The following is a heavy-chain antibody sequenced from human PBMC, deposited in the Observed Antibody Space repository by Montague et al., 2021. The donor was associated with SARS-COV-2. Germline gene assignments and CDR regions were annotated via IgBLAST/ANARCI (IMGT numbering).Heavy chain of an antibody. CDR2: IYYSGST. CDR1: GGSISSGGYY. V-gene: IGHV4-31*03. CDR3: ARVLGGYCSGGSCYRGWYFDL. J-gene: IGHJ2*01. D-gene: IGHD2-15*01. Sequence: TLSLTCTVSGGSISSGGYYWSWIRQHPGKGLEWIGYIYYSGSTYYNPSLKSRVTISVDTSKNQFSLKLSYVTAADTAVYYCARVLGGYCSGGSCYRGWYFDLWGRGTLVTVSS.